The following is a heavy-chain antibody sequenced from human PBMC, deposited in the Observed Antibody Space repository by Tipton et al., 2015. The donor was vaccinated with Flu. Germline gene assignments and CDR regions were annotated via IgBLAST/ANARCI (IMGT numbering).Heavy chain of an antibody. CDR3: ARQSTGSRFDY. V-gene: IGHV4-59*08. J-gene: IGHJ4*02. CDR1: RGSISSYY. CDR2: IYYNGST. D-gene: IGHD1-1*01. Sequence: TLSLTCTVSRGSISSYYWSWIRQPPGKGLEWIGYIYYNGSTNYNPSLKSRITISLDTSKNQFSLRLSSVTAADTAVYYCARQSTGSRFDYWGQGTLVTVSS.